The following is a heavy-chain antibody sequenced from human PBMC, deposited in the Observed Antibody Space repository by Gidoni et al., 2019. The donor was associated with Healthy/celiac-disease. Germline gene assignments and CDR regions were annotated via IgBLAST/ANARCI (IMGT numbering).Heavy chain of an antibody. D-gene: IGHD2-21*02. Sequence: QVQLVESGGGVVQPGRSLRLSCAASGFTFSRYAMHWVRQAPGKGLEWVSVISYDGSNKYYADSVKGRFTISRDNSKNTLYLQMNSLRAEDTAVYYCARDTAAYCGGDCSEMAGFDYWGQGTLVTVSS. J-gene: IGHJ4*02. CDR1: GFTFSRYA. CDR3: ARDTAAYCGGDCSEMAGFDY. CDR2: ISYDGSNK. V-gene: IGHV3-30-3*01.